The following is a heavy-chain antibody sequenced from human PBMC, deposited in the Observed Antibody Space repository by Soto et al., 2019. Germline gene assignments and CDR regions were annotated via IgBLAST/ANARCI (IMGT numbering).Heavy chain of an antibody. J-gene: IGHJ6*02. Sequence: GESLKISCAASGFTFSSYAMHWVRQAPGKGLEWVAVISYDGSNKYYADSVKGRFTISRDNSKNTLYLQMNSLRAEDTAVYYCARVITDIVVVVAATDYYYGMDVWGQGTTVTVSS. D-gene: IGHD2-15*01. CDR1: GFTFSSYA. V-gene: IGHV3-30-3*01. CDR2: ISYDGSNK. CDR3: ARVITDIVVVVAATDYYYGMDV.